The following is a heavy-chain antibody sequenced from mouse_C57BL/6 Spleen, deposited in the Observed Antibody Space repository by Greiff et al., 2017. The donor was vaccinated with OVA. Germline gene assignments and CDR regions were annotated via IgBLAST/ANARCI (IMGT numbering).Heavy chain of an antibody. D-gene: IGHD1-1*01. Sequence: EVKLMESGPGLVKPSQSLSLTCSVTGYSITSGYYWNWIRQFPGNKLEWMGYISYDGSNNYNPSLKNRISITRDTSKNQFFLKLNSVTTEDTATYYCAREGYGSSYVYWGQGTTLTVSS. J-gene: IGHJ2*01. V-gene: IGHV3-6*01. CDR3: AREGYGSSYVY. CDR1: GYSITSGYY. CDR2: ISYDGSN.